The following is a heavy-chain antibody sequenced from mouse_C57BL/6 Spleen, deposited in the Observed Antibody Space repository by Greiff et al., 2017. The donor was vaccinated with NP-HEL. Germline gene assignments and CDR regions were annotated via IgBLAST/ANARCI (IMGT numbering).Heavy chain of an antibody. CDR1: GYSITSGYY. D-gene: IGHD1-1*01. Sequence: ESGPGLVKPSQSLSLTCSVTGYSITSGYYWNWIRQFPGNKLEWMGYISYDGSNNYNPSLKNRISITRDTSKNQFFLKLNSVTTEDTATYYCARITTVPSGGYYYAMDYWGQGTSVTVSS. CDR3: ARITTVPSGGYYYAMDY. J-gene: IGHJ4*01. CDR2: ISYDGSN. V-gene: IGHV3-6*01.